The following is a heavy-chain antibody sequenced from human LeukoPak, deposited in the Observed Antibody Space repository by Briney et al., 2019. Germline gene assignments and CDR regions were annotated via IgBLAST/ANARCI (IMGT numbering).Heavy chain of an antibody. D-gene: IGHD3-10*01. CDR2: TYYRSKWFD. CDR1: GDSVSSNSAA. V-gene: IGHV6-1*01. Sequence: SQTLSLTFAISGDSVSSNSAAWNWSRQSPSRGLGWRGRTYYRSKWFDDYALSVKSRITINPDTSKNQFSLQLNSVTPEDTAVYYCGRDMRDYYGLDYWGQGILATVSS. CDR3: GRDMRDYYGLDY. J-gene: IGHJ4*02.